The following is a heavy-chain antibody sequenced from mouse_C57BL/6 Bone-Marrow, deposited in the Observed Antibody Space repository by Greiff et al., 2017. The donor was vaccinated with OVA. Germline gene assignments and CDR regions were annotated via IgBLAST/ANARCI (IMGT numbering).Heavy chain of an antibody. D-gene: IGHD2-3*01. CDR2: ISSGGDYI. CDR1: GFTFSSYA. CDR3: TRDGYYFDY. J-gene: IGHJ2*01. Sequence: DVKLVESGEGLVKPGGSLKLSCAASGFTFSSYAMSWVRQTPEKRLEWVAYISSGGDYIYYEDTVKGRFTIARENARSTLYMQMSNQKSEDTAINYCTRDGYYFDYWGQGTTLTVSS. V-gene: IGHV5-9-1*02.